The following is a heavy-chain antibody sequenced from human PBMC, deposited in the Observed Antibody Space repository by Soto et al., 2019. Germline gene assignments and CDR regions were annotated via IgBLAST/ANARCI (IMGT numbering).Heavy chain of an antibody. D-gene: IGHD4-17*01. CDR1: VCSIISSNW. Sequence: SETRSLTCSLSVCSIISSNWWSCFRQPPCKMLECIGEIYHSGSTNYTPSLKIRVTISVDLSKNQFSLRLTSVTAADTALYYCARTTAVPNSLRSRYFFDSWGQGTLVTVSS. CDR3: ARTTAVPNSLRSRYFFDS. J-gene: IGHJ4*02. CDR2: IYHSGST. V-gene: IGHV4-4*02.